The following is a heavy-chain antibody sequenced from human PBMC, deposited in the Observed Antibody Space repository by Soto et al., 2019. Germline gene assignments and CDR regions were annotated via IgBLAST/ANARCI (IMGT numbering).Heavy chain of an antibody. Sequence: PGGSLILSCAASGFTFYSYAMSWVRQAPGKGLEWVSTIGSVGGDTYYADSVNGRFTISRDDSKNTLLLQMNSLRAEDTAVYYCVKDRMAYNSVWDPFDIWGQGTMVTVSS. CDR1: GFTFYSYA. J-gene: IGHJ3*02. CDR3: VKDRMAYNSVWDPFDI. CDR2: IGSVGGDT. D-gene: IGHD1-20*01. V-gene: IGHV3-23*01.